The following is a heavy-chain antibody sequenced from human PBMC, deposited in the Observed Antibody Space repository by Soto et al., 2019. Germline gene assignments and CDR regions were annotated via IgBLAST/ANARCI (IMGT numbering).Heavy chain of an antibody. CDR1: VGSISSYY. V-gene: IGHV4-59*01. CDR3: AGRLPVAVAGLDY. J-gene: IGHJ4*02. Sequence: PSETLSLTCTVSVGSISSYYWSWIRQPPGKGLEWIGYIYYSGSTNYNPSLKSRVTISVDTSKNQFSLKLSSVTAADTAVYYCAGRLPVAVAGLDYWGQGTLVTVSS. D-gene: IGHD6-19*01. CDR2: IYYSGST.